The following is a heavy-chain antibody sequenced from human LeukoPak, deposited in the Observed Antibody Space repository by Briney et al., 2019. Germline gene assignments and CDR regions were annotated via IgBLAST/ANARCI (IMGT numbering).Heavy chain of an antibody. CDR2: ISSSSSAI. V-gene: IGHV3-48*01. Sequence: PGGSLRLSCAASGFTFSSYSMNWVRQAPGKGLEWVSYISSSSSAIYYAGSVKGRFTISRDNAKNSLYLQMNSLRAEDTAVYYCARFHSVTTYNHWFDPWGQGTLVTVSS. CDR3: ARFHSVTTYNHWFDP. J-gene: IGHJ5*02. CDR1: GFTFSSYS. D-gene: IGHD4-17*01.